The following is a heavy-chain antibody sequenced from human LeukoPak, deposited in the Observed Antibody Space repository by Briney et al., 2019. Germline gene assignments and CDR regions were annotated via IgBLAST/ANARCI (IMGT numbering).Heavy chain of an antibody. V-gene: IGHV4-34*01. J-gene: IGHJ4*02. D-gene: IGHD3-10*01. CDR1: GGSFSGYY. CDR2: INHSGST. Sequence: SETLSLTCAVYGGSFSGYYWSWIRQPPGKGLEWIGEINHSGSTNYNPSLKSRVTISVDTSKNQFSLKLSSVTAADTAVYYCARGGGRRYYGSGSWAFDYWGQGTLVTVSS. CDR3: ARGGGRRYYGSGSWAFDY.